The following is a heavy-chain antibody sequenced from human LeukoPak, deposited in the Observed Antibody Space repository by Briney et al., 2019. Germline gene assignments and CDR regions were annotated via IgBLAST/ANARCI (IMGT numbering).Heavy chain of an antibody. CDR3: ARDMGSSGYWGAFDI. CDR2: INHSGST. J-gene: IGHJ3*02. Sequence: SETLSLTCAVYGGSFSGYYWNWIRQPPGKGLEWIGEINHSGSTNYNPSLKSRVTISVDTSKNQFSLKLSSVTAADTAVYYCARDMGSSGYWGAFDIWGQGTMVTVSS. CDR1: GGSFSGYY. V-gene: IGHV4-34*01. D-gene: IGHD3-22*01.